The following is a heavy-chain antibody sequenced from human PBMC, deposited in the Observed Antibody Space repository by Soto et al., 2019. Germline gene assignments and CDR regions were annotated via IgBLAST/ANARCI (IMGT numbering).Heavy chain of an antibody. D-gene: IGHD3-10*01. J-gene: IGHJ6*02. Sequence: GGSLRLSCAASGFTFSNYWMSLVRQAPGRGLEWVANIKEAGSEKYYVDSVKGRFTISRDNAKNSLYLQMNSLRAEDTAVYYCAITMVWGAIRDYYYGIDVWGQGTTVTVSS. V-gene: IGHV3-7*02. CDR1: GFTFSNYW. CDR2: IKEAGSEK. CDR3: AITMVWGAIRDYYYGIDV.